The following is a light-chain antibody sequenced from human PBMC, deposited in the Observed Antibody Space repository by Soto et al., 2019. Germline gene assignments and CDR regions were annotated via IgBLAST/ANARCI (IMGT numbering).Light chain of an antibody. J-gene: IGLJ1*01. V-gene: IGLV2-8*01. Sequence: QCVLTQPASASGSFGQSVTISCPGTSSDVGGYNYVSWYQQHPGKAPKLMIYEVSERPSGVPDRFSGSKSGNTASLTVSGLQADDEADYYCSSYSGTNYHYVFGTGTKVTVL. CDR3: SSYSGTNYHYV. CDR2: EVS. CDR1: SSDVGGYNY.